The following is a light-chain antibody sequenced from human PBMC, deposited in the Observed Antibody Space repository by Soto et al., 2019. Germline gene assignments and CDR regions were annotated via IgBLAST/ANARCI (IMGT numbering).Light chain of an antibody. Sequence: QSALTQPGSVSGSPGQSITISCTGTNSDIGGYNLVSWFQHHPGKAPKLVIYEVTHRPSGISNRFSGSKSGNTASLTISGLPAEDEASYYCTSYTNRATLGVFGTGTKVTVL. CDR2: EVT. V-gene: IGLV2-14*01. J-gene: IGLJ1*01. CDR3: TSYTNRATLGV. CDR1: NSDIGGYNL.